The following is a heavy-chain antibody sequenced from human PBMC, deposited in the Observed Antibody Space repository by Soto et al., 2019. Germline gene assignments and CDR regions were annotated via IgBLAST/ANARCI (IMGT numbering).Heavy chain of an antibody. J-gene: IGHJ6*02. CDR1: GGTFSRYS. CDR2: IIPIFGIA. V-gene: IGHV1-69*08. CDR3: AREDRDRETGLVPAAIDGMDV. D-gene: IGHD2-2*01. Sequence: QVQLVQSGAEVKKPGSSVKVSCKASGGTFSRYSITWVRQAPGHGLEWIGRIIPIFGIASYAQKFQGRVTITAHEATSTAYMELSSLRSGDTAVYYCAREDRDRETGLVPAAIDGMDVWGQGSTVTVSS.